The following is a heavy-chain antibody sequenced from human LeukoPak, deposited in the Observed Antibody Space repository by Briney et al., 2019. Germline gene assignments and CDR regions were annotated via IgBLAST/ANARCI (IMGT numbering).Heavy chain of an antibody. CDR3: GVEVAVAYNAFDI. V-gene: IGHV3-49*04. J-gene: IGHJ3*02. CDR2: IRSKAYGGTT. D-gene: IGHD6-19*01. Sequence: TGGSLRLSCTASGFTFGDYAMSWVRQAPGKGLEWVGFIRSKAYGGTTEYAASVKGRFTISRDDSKSIAYLQMNSLKTEDTAVYYCGVEVAVAYNAFDIWGQGTMVTVSS. CDR1: GFTFGDYA.